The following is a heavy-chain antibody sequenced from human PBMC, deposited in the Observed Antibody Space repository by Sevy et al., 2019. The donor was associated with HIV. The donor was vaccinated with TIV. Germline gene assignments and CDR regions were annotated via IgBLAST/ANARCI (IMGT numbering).Heavy chain of an antibody. CDR2: INPNSGGT. V-gene: IGHV1-2*02. CDR3: ERDGPGGYYYYYMDV. CDR1: GYTFTGYY. J-gene: IGHJ6*03. Sequence: ASVKVSCKASGYTFTGYYMHWVRQAPGQGLEWMGWINPNSGGTNYAQKFQGRVTMTRDTSISTAYMELSRLRSDDTAVYYCERDGPGGYYYYYMDVWGKGTTVTVSS.